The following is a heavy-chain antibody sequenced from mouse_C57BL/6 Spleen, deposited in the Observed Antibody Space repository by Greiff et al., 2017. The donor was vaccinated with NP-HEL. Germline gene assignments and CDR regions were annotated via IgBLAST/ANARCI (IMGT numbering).Heavy chain of an antibody. D-gene: IGHD1-1*01. J-gene: IGHJ3*01. CDR3: ARNYYGRGPFAY. CDR1: GYAFSSSW. CDR2: IYPGDGDT. Sequence: VQGVESGPELVKPGASVKISCKASGYAFSSSWMNWVKQRPGKGLEWIGRIYPGDGDTNYNGKFKGKATLTADKSSSTAYMQLSSLTSEDSAVYFCARNYYGRGPFAYWGQGTLVTVSA. V-gene: IGHV1-82*01.